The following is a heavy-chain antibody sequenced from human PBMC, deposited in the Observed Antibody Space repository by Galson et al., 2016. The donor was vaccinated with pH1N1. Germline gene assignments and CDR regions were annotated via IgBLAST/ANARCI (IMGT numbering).Heavy chain of an antibody. CDR1: GFTFSHYW. V-gene: IGHV3-7*01. CDR2: IKENGSEK. CDR3: AGHLFSASESPFEY. D-gene: IGHD3-16*01. Sequence: SLRLSCAASGFTFSHYWMSWVRQAPGKGLEWVANIKENGSEKYYLDSVKGRFTISRDNAKHPVSLQLDGLRAEDTAVYYCAGHLFSASESPFEYWGQGALVTVSS. J-gene: IGHJ4*02.